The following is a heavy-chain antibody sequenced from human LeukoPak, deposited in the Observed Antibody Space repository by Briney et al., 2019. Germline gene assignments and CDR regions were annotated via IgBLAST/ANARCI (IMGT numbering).Heavy chain of an antibody. D-gene: IGHD1-1*01. J-gene: IGHJ4*02. CDR2: INPNSGGT. V-gene: IGHV1-2*02. CDR1: GYTFTVYY. CDR3: ARDDDFVDY. Sequence: ASVKVSCKASGYTFTVYYMHWVRQAPGQGLEWMGWINPNSGGTNYAQKFRGRVTMTRDTSNSTAYMDLSRLRSDDTDVYYCARDDDFVDYWGQGSLVTVSS.